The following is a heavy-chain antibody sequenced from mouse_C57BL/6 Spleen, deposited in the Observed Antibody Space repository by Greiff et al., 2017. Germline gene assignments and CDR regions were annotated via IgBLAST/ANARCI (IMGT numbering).Heavy chain of an antibody. CDR2: INPSNGGT. J-gene: IGHJ4*01. CDR1: GYTFTSYW. Sequence: QVQLQQPGTELVKPGASVKLSCKASGYTFTSYWMHWVKQRPGQGLEWIGNINPSNGGTNYNEKFKSKATLTVDKSSSTAYMQLSSLTSEDAAVYYCARPLATVVPYYAMGDWGQGTTVTVSS. D-gene: IGHD1-1*01. CDR3: ARPLATVVPYYAMGD. V-gene: IGHV1-53*01.